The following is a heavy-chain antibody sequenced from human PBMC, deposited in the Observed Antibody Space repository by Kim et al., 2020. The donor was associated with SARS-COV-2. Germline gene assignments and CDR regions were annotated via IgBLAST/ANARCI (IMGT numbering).Heavy chain of an antibody. CDR2: ISSDGSDI. D-gene: IGHD3-10*01. J-gene: IGHJ6*02. Sequence: ESLRLSCAASGFTFSYYTINWVRQAPGEGLEWVSSISSDGSDIYYADSMKGRVTISRDNAKNSLYLQMNSLRAEDTAVYYCARDAMVRGMDVWGQGTTVTVSS. CDR1: GFTFSYYT. CDR3: ARDAMVRGMDV. V-gene: IGHV3-21*01.